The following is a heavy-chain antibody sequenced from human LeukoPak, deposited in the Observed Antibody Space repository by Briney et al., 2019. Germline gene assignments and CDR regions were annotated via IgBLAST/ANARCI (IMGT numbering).Heavy chain of an antibody. CDR2: ISSSGSTI. Sequence: GGSLRLSCAASGFTFSSYEMNWVRQAPGKGLEWVSYISSSGSTIYYADSVKGRFTISRDNAKNSLYLQMNSLRAEDTAVYYCASEKVPRFGELLNYFDYWGQGTLVTVSS. CDR1: GFTFSSYE. CDR3: ASEKVPRFGELLNYFDY. J-gene: IGHJ4*02. V-gene: IGHV3-48*03. D-gene: IGHD3-10*01.